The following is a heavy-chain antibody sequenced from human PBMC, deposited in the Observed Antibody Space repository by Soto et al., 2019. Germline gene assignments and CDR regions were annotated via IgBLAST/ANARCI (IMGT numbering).Heavy chain of an antibody. CDR3: ARKDIVVVPAAIFSWLDP. J-gene: IGHJ5*02. V-gene: IGHV3-48*03. CDR2: ISSSGSTI. Sequence: GGSLRLSCAASGFTFSSYEMNWVRQAPGKGLEWVSYISSSGSTIYYADSVKGRFTISRDNAKNSLYLQMNSLRAEDTAVYYCARKDIVVVPAAIFSWLDPCGQGPLVTVYS. CDR1: GFTFSSYE. D-gene: IGHD2-2*01.